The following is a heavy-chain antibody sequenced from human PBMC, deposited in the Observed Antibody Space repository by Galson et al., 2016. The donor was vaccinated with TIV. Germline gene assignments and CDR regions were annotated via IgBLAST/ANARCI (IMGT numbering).Heavy chain of an antibody. CDR3: ARARGYCGYEGSL. D-gene: IGHD5-12*01. Sequence: SVKVSCKASGGTFSSYAFSWVRQAPGQGLEWMGRIIGMFGTTNYAQKFQGRITITTDELTSTAYMELSSLRSEDTAIYYCARARGYCGYEGSLWGQGTLVTVSS. CDR1: GGTFSSYA. V-gene: IGHV1-69*05. CDR2: IIGMFGTT. J-gene: IGHJ4*02.